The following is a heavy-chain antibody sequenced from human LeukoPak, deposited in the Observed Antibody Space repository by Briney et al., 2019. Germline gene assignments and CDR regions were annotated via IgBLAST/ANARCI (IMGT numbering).Heavy chain of an antibody. V-gene: IGHV4-34*01. CDR1: GGSFSGYY. CDR2: INHSGST. Sequence: PSETLSLTCAVYGGSFSGYYWSWIRQPPGKGLEWIGEINHSGSTNYNPSLKSRVTISVDTSKNQFSLKLSSVTAADTAVYYCARGRRLASPTFDPWGQGTLVTVSS. J-gene: IGHJ5*02. CDR3: ARGRRLASPTFDP. D-gene: IGHD6-19*01.